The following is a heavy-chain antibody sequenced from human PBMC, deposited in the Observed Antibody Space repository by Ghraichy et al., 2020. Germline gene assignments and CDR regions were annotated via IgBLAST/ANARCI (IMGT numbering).Heavy chain of an antibody. CDR1: GDSVSSNSAA. J-gene: IGHJ5*02. D-gene: IGHD1-26*01. Sequence: SQTLSPTCAISGDSVSSNSAAWNWIRQSPSRGLEWLGRTYYRSKWYNDYVVSVKSRITIKSDTSKNQFSLQLNSVTPEDTAVYYCAREGGTYFGGVGWFDPWGQGTLVTVSS. CDR3: AREGGTYFGGVGWFDP. V-gene: IGHV6-1*01. CDR2: TYYRSKWYN.